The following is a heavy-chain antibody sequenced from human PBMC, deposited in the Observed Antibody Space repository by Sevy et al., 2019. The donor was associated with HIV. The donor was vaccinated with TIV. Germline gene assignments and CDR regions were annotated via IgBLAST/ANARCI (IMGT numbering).Heavy chain of an antibody. D-gene: IGHD2-21*02. CDR3: ARGGDIVVVTDAFDI. Sequence: GGSLRLSCAASGFTFSSYGMHWVRQAPGKGLEWVAIIWYDGSNKYYADSVKGRFTISRDNSKNTLYLQMNSLRVEDTAVYYCARGGDIVVVTDAFDIWGQGTMVTVSS. CDR2: IWYDGSNK. J-gene: IGHJ3*02. CDR1: GFTFSSYG. V-gene: IGHV3-33*03.